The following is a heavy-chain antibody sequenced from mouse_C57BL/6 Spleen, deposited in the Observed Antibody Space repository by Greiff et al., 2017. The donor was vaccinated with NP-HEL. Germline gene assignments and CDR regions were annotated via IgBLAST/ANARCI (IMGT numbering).Heavy chain of an antibody. CDR1: GYAFTNYL. CDR2: INPGSGGT. V-gene: IGHV1-54*01. J-gene: IGHJ2*01. CDR3: ARRGYYGLDD. D-gene: IGHD1-1*01. Sequence: QVHVKQSGAELVRPGTSVKVSCKASGYAFTNYLIEWVKQRPGQGLEWIGVINPGSGGTNYNEKFKGKATLTADKSSSTAYMQRSSLTAEDAEVYFCARRGYYGLDDWGQGTTLTVSS.